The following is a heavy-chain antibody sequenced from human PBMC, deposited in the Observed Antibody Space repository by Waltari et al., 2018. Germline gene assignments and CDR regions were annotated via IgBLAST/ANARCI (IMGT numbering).Heavy chain of an antibody. CDR1: A. CDR2: INDNGDVT. V-gene: IGHV3-23*01. D-gene: IGHD2-21*01. CDR3: AKETWRRAVVTSLST. J-gene: IGHJ1*01. Sequence: AMAWVRMQPGKGPEWVATINDNGDVTYYADSVKGQFIISRDNSRNIVFLQMKNLRVDDTAVYYCAKETWRRAVVTSLSTWGRGTQVTVSS.